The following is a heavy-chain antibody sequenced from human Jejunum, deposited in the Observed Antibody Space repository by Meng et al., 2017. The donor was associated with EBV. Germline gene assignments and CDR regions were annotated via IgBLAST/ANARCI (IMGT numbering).Heavy chain of an antibody. CDR3: ARGDGYNLY. CDR1: GYTFTTHH. J-gene: IGHJ4*02. Sequence: QVQLLQSGAEVKKPGASVKVSCKASGYTFTTHHINWVRQATGQGLEYMGWISPDNGDTGYAQNFQGRLTMTRDTSISTAYMELSSLTSDDTAVYYCARGDGYNLYWGQGTLVTVSS. CDR2: ISPDNGDT. D-gene: IGHD5-24*01. V-gene: IGHV1-8*01.